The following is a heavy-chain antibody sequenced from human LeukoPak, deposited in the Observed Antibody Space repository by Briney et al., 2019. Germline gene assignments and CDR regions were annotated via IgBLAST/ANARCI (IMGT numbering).Heavy chain of an antibody. CDR3: ARLKFYDSTGYSPGYYMDV. D-gene: IGHD3-22*01. J-gene: IGHJ6*03. V-gene: IGHV4-4*07. Sequence: SETLSLTCTVSGVSIISNYWSWIRQSAGTGLEWIGRIYGSGITDYNPSLKSRVTMSLDTSRKQFSLRLTSVTAADTAVYYWARLKFYDSTGYSPGYYMDVWGKGTTVSVFS. CDR1: GVSIISNY. CDR2: IYGSGIT.